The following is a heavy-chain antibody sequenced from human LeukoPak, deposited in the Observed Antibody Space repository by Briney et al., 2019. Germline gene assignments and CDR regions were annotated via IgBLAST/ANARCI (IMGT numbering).Heavy chain of an antibody. CDR2: ISFDGGNK. V-gene: IGHV3-30-3*01. Sequence: PGGSLRLSCAASGFTFNNYAIHWVRQAPGKGREGVAIISFDGGNKYYADSVKGRFTISRDNSKNTLYLQMNSLRAEDTAVYYCARDGIVGSHLFKFDYWGQGTLVTVSS. D-gene: IGHD1-26*01. CDR1: GFTFNNYA. J-gene: IGHJ4*02. CDR3: ARDGIVGSHLFKFDY.